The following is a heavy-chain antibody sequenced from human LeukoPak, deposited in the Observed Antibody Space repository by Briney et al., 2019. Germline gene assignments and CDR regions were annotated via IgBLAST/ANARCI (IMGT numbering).Heavy chain of an antibody. CDR2: ISYDESNK. CDR1: GFTFSSYG. V-gene: IGHV3-30*03. J-gene: IGHJ3*02. D-gene: IGHD3-22*01. Sequence: GRSLRLSCAASGFTFSSYGMHWVRQAPGKGLEWVAVISYDESNKYYADSVRGRFTISRDNSKNTLYLQMNILRAEDTAVYYCARLDYDTSGYYLHDAFDIWGQGTMVIVSS. CDR3: ARLDYDTSGYYLHDAFDI.